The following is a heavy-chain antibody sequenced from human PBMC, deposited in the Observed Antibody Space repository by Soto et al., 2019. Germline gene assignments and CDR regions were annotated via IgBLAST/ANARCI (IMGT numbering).Heavy chain of an antibody. D-gene: IGHD2-15*01. CDR3: ARYCGGGSCYLGAFDI. V-gene: IGHV4-4*02. J-gene: IGHJ3*02. CDR2: IYHSGST. CDR1: GVSINSANW. Sequence: QMQLQESGPGLVKPSGTLSLTCTVSGVSINSANWWTWVRQSPGKGLEWIGEIYHSGSTNFNPSLERRVTISVDNSKNPFYLELTSVTAADTAVYYCARYCGGGSCYLGAFDIGGQGTMVTVSS.